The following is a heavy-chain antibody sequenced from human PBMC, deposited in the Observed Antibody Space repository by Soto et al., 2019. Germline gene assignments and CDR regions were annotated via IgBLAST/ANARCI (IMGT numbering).Heavy chain of an antibody. V-gene: IGHV4-31*03. CDR2: IYYSGST. Sequence: SETLSLTCTVSGGSISSGGYYWSWIRQHPGKGLEWIGYIYYSGSTYYNPSLKSRVTISVDTSKNQFSLKLSSVTAADTAVYYCARYILGYCSGGSCPRNAFDIWGQGTMVTVS. D-gene: IGHD2-15*01. CDR3: ARYILGYCSGGSCPRNAFDI. J-gene: IGHJ3*02. CDR1: GGSISSGGYY.